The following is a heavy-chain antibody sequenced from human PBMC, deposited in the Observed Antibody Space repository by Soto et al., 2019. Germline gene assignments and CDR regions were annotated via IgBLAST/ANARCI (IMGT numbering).Heavy chain of an antibody. CDR1: GYTLTELS. D-gene: IGHD1-26*01. CDR2: FDPEDGET. Sequence: ASVKVSFKVSGYTLTELSMHWVRQAPGKGLEWMGGFDPEDGETIYAQKFQGRVTMTEDTSTDTAYMELSSLRSEDTAVYYCATNGWGGATKFYGMNVWGQGTTVTVSS. J-gene: IGHJ6*02. CDR3: ATNGWGGATKFYGMNV. V-gene: IGHV1-24*01.